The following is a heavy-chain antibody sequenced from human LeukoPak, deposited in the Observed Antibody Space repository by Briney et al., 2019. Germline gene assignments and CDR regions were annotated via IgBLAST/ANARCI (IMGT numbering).Heavy chain of an antibody. V-gene: IGHV1-69*13. CDR1: GGTFSSYA. CDR2: IIPIFGTA. CDR3: ARSAPAAYYFDY. J-gene: IGHJ4*02. D-gene: IGHD2-2*01. Sequence: SVKDSCKASGGTFSSYAISWVRPAPGQGLVWMGGIIPIFGTANYAQRFQGRVTITADESTSTAYMELSSLRSEDTAVYYCARSAPAAYYFDYWGQGTLVTVSS.